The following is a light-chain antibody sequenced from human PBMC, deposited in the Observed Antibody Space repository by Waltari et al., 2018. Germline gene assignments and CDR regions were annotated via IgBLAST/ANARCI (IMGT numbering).Light chain of an antibody. CDR2: GAS. J-gene: IGKJ2*01. CDR1: QSLSTN. Sequence: EILMTQSPATLPVSPGEGATLSCRASQSLSTNLAWYQQHPGQAPRLLIYGASTRATGVPARFSGSRSGTEFTLIISSLQSEDFALYYCQQYHNWPYTFGQGTKLEIK. CDR3: QQYHNWPYT. V-gene: IGKV3-15*01.